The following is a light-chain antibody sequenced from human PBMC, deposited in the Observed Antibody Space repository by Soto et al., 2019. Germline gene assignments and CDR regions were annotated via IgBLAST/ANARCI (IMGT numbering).Light chain of an antibody. CDR2: DAS. CDR3: LQHNNYPWT. CDR1: QGISHY. Sequence: DIQMTQSPSAMSASVGDRVTITCRASQGISHYLTWFQQKPGKVPKRLIYDASSLQSGVPSRFSGNGSGTDFTLTIISLQPEDSAAYYCLQHNNYPWTFGHGTRVEIK. J-gene: IGKJ1*01. V-gene: IGKV1-17*03.